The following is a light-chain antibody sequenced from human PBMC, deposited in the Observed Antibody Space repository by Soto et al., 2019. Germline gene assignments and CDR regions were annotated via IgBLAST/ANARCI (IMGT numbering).Light chain of an antibody. CDR3: GNWDSSLSSVV. CDR1: SSNIGNNY. Sequence: QSVLTQPPSVSAAPGQKVTISCSGSSSNIGNNYVSWYQQLPGTAPKLLIYENNKRPSGIPDRFSGSKSGASATLGITGLQTGDEADYYCGNWDSSLSSVVFGTGNEVTVL. CDR2: ENN. J-gene: IGLJ1*01. V-gene: IGLV1-51*02.